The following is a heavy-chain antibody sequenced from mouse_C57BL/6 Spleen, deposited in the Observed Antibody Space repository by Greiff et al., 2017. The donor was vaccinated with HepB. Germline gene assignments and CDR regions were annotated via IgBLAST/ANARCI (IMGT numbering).Heavy chain of an antibody. J-gene: IGHJ1*03. D-gene: IGHD3-3*01. CDR3: ARGTQDWYFDV. CDR2: ISSGSSTI. V-gene: IGHV5-17*01. CDR1: GFTFSDYG. Sequence: EVKVVESGGGLVKPGGSLKLSCAASGFTFSDYGMHWVRQAPEKGLEWVAYISSGSSTIYYADTVKGRFTISRDNAKNTLFLQMTSLRSEDTAMYYCARGTQDWYFDVWGTGTTVTVSS.